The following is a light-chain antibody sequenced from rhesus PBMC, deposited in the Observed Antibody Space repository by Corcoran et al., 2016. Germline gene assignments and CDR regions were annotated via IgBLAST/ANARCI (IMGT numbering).Light chain of an antibody. CDR1: QGISSW. J-gene: IGKJ1*01. V-gene: IGKV1-22*01. Sequence: DIQMTQSPSSLSASVGDTVTITCRASQGISSWLAWYQQKQGKAPKFLVYKASSLQSGVPSRFSVSGSGTDFPLTISSLQSEDFATYYCQQYSSRPPTFGQGTKVEIK. CDR2: KAS. CDR3: QQYSSRPPT.